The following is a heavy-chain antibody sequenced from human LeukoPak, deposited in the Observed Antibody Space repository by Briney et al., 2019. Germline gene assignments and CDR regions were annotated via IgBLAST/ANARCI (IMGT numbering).Heavy chain of an antibody. CDR1: GYTFTGYY. CDR2: INPNSGGT. V-gene: IGHV1-2*02. Sequence: ASVKVSCKASGYTFTGYYMHWVRQAPGQGLEWMGWINPNSGGTNYAQKFQGRVTMTRDTSISTAYMELSRLRSDDTAVYYCGRDYYDSSGQGWFDPWGQGTLVTVSS. J-gene: IGHJ5*02. CDR3: GRDYYDSSGQGWFDP. D-gene: IGHD3-22*01.